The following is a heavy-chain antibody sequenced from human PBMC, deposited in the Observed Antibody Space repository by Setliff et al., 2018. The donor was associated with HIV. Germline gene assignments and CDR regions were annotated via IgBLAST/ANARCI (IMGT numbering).Heavy chain of an antibody. CDR1: GYSFTTLW. CDR2: VFPDDSDT. CDR3: ARSMGFKATTRLDF. V-gene: IGHV5-51*01. J-gene: IGHJ4*02. D-gene: IGHD3-10*01. Sequence: GESLKISCQASGYSFTTLWIAWVRQMPGKGLEWMGMVFPDDSDTRYSPSFQGKVSMSADKSINTAYLQWSSLKASDTAVYYCARSMGFKATTRLDFWGPGTLVT.